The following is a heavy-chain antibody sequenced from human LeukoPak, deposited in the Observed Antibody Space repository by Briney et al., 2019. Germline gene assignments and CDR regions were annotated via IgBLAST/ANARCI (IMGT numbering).Heavy chain of an antibody. CDR2: ISSSSSYI. J-gene: IGHJ4*02. D-gene: IGHD5-12*01. CDR3: SRDYEIY. CDR1: GFTFSSYS. V-gene: IGHV3-21*01. Sequence: PGGSLRLSCAASGFTFSSYSMNWVRQAPGKGLEWVSSISSSSSYIYYGDSVKGRFTISRDNAKDSLYLQMNSLRAEDTAVYYGSRDYEIYWGQGTLVTVSS.